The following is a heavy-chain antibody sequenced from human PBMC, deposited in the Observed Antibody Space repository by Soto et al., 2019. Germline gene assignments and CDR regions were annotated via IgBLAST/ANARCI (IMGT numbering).Heavy chain of an antibody. D-gene: IGHD3-10*01. J-gene: IGHJ5*02. V-gene: IGHV4-59*01. CDR1: VGSISSYY. CDR2: IYYSGST. CDR3: ARAPLWFGETRLWFDP. Sequence: QVQLQESGPGLVKPSETLSLTCTVSVGSISSYYWSWIRQPPGKGLEWIGYIYYSGSTNYNPSLKSRVTISVDTSKNRFSLKLSSVTAADTAVYYCARAPLWFGETRLWFDPWGQGTLVTVSS.